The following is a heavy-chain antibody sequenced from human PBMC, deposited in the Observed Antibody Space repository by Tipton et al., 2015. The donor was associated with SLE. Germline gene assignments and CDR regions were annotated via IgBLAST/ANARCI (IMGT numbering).Heavy chain of an antibody. V-gene: IGHV4-31*02. D-gene: IGHD3-10*01. CDR1: GGSISSGGYY. Sequence: LRLSCTVSGGSISSGGYYWSWIRQHPGKGLEWIGYIYYSGSTYYNPSLKSRVTISVDTSKNQFSLKLSSATAADTAVYYCARGGPYYYGSGSSPAEYFQYWGQGTLVTVSS. CDR2: IYYSGST. J-gene: IGHJ1*01. CDR3: ARGGPYYYGSGSSPAEYFQY.